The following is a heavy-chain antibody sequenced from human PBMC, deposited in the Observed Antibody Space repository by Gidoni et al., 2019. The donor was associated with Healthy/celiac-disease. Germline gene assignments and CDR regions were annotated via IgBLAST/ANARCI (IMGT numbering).Heavy chain of an antibody. CDR3: ARDGPHSSGLYYFDY. CDR1: GFTVSSNY. V-gene: IGHV3-53*01. Sequence: EVQLVESGGGLIQPGGSLRLSCAASGFTVSSNYMSWVRQAPGKGLEWVSVIYSGGSTYYADSVKGRFTISRDNSKNTLYLQMNSLRAEDTAVYYCARDGPHSSGLYYFDYWGQGTLVTVSS. CDR2: IYSGGST. D-gene: IGHD6-19*01. J-gene: IGHJ4*02.